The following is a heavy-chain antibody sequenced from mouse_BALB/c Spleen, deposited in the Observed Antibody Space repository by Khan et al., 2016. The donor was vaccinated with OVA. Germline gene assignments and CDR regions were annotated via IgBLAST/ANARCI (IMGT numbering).Heavy chain of an antibody. CDR2: ISTYYGHA. J-gene: IGHJ3*01. V-gene: IGHV1S137*01. CDR1: GYTFTDFT. Sequence: QIQLVQSGAELVRPGVSVKISCKGSGYTFTDFTMHWVRQSHAMSLEWIGVISTYYGHATYNQKFKDKATMTVDKSSSTAYMELARLTSEDSAIFYRERGGGGNRFAYWGQGTLVTVS. CDR3: ERGGGGNRFAY.